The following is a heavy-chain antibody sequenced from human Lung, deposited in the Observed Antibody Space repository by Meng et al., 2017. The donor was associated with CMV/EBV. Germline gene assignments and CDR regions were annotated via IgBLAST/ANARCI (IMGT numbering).Heavy chain of an antibody. CDR3: EKDRCRSTSCRYYYYRLDV. V-gene: IGHV3-30*02. Sequence: GGFRRLXCAAPGLTFSSYGMHWVRQAPGKGLGWVAFIRHDGSNKYYADSVKGRFTISRDSSKNTLYLQMNSLRAEDTAVYYCEKDRCRSTSCRYYYYRLDVWGQGTTVXVSS. CDR1: GLTFSSYG. J-gene: IGHJ6*02. D-gene: IGHD2-2*01. CDR2: IRHDGSNK.